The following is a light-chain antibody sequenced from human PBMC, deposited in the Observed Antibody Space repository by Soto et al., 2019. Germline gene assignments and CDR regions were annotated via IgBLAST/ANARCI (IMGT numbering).Light chain of an antibody. Sequence: DIQMTQYPSSCSESVEERATLPCGASKTITGFLNWYQQRPGKAPKLLIYAASSLQSGVPSRFSGSGSGTDFTLTINSLQPEDFATYYCQQSHGIPYTFGQGTKLEIK. CDR1: KTITGF. CDR2: AAS. CDR3: QQSHGIPYT. V-gene: IGKV1-39*01. J-gene: IGKJ2*01.